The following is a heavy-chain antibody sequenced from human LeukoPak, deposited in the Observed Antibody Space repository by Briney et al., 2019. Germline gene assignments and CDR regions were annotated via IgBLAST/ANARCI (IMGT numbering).Heavy chain of an antibody. J-gene: IGHJ4*02. V-gene: IGHV3-23*01. D-gene: IGHD3-22*01. CDR3: AKDLDSSGYYYYFDY. Sequence: GGSLRLSCAASGFTFSSYAMSWVRQAPGKGLEWVSAISGSGGSTFYADSVKGRFTISRDNSKNTLYLQMNSLRAEDTAVYYCAKDLDSSGYYYYFDYWGQGTLVTVSS. CDR2: ISGSGGST. CDR1: GFTFSSYA.